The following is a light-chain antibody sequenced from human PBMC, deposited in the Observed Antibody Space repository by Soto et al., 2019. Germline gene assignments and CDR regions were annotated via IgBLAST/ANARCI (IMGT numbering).Light chain of an antibody. V-gene: IGKV3-20*01. Sequence: EIVLTQSPGTLSLSPGERATLSCWASQSVSNRYLAWYQQKPGQAPRLLIYGASNRASGIPARFSGSGSGTDFTLTISRLEPEDFAVYYCQQYGSSPLTFGGGTKVDIK. CDR2: GAS. CDR3: QQYGSSPLT. J-gene: IGKJ4*01. CDR1: QSVSNRY.